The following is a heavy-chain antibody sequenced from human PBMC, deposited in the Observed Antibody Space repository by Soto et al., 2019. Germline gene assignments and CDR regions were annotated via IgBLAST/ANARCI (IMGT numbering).Heavy chain of an antibody. V-gene: IGHV1-69*02. CDR1: GGTFSSYT. CDR3: ADGGYGDSSGWYFDY. J-gene: IGHJ4*02. CDR2: IIPILGIA. D-gene: IGHD6-19*01. Sequence: ASVKVSCKASGGTFSSYTISWVRQAPGQGLEWMGRIIPILGIANYAQKFQGRVTITADKSTSTAYMELSSLRSEDTAVYYCADGGYGDSSGWYFDYWGQGTLVTVSS.